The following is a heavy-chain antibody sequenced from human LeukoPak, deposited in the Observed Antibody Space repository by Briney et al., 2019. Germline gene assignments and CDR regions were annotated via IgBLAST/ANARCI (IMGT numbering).Heavy chain of an antibody. CDR3: ARALASGSSAFDY. J-gene: IGHJ4*02. CDR1: GFTFSSSS. CDR2: ISSSSSYI. D-gene: IGHD1-26*01. Sequence: GGSLRLSCAASGFTFSSSSMNWVRQAPGKGLEWVSSISSSSSYIYFADSVKGRFTISRDNAKSSVYLQMNSLRAEDTAVYYCARALASGSSAFDYWGQGTLVTVSS. V-gene: IGHV3-21*01.